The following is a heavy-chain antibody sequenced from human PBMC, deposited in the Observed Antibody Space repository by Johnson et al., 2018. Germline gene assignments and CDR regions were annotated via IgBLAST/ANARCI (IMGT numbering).Heavy chain of an antibody. J-gene: IGHJ6*02. CDR1: GFTFSSYS. Sequence: EVQLLESGGGLVKPGGSLRLSCAASGFTFSSYSMNWVRQAPGKGLEWVSSISSSSSYIYYADSVKGRFTISRYNAKNSLKLQMNSLRAEDTAVYYCARVNEWELLCYYYGMDVWCQGTTVTVSS. CDR2: ISSSSSYI. V-gene: IGHV3-21*01. CDR3: ARVNEWELLCYYYGMDV. D-gene: IGHD1-26*01.